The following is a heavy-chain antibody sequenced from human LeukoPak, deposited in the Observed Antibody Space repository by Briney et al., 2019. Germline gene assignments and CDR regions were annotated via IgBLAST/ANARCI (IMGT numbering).Heavy chain of an antibody. D-gene: IGHD1-7*01. CDR3: ARGCEGDNWNYRMRLVCAFDI. CDR2: ISSRSSST. J-gene: IGHJ3*02. Sequence: GGSLRLSCAASGFTFSDYSMNWVRQGPGKGLEWVSSISSRSSSTSYIASVKGRFTISRDNAKNSLYLQMNRLRAEDTAVYYCARGCEGDNWNYRMRLVCAFDIWGQGTMVTVSS. V-gene: IGHV3-21*01. CDR1: GFTFSDYS.